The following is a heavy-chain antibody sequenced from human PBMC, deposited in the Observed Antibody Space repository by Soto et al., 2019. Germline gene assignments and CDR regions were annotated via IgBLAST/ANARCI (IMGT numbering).Heavy chain of an antibody. J-gene: IGHJ6*02. CDR1: GFTFSSYG. CDR2: ISYDGSNK. V-gene: IGHV3-30*18. CDR3: AKDQVVPAPSSRGQYYYYGMDV. Sequence: QVQLVESGGGVVQPGRSLRLSCAASGFTFSSYGMHWVRQAPGKGLEWVAVISYDGSNKYYADSVKGRFTISRDNSKNTLYLQMNSLRAEDTAVYYCAKDQVVPAPSSRGQYYYYGMDVWGQGTTVTVSS. D-gene: IGHD2-2*01.